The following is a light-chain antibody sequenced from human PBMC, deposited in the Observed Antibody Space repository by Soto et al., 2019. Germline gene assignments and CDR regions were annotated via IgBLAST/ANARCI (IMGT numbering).Light chain of an antibody. J-gene: IGKJ4*01. Sequence: DIQMTQSPSSLSASVGDRVTITGRASQSISSYLNWYQQKPGKATKLMIYATSTLQSGVPSRFSGSGSGTEFTLTLRSLQAEDFADYFCQESYTTPAVSFGGGTKVDIK. CDR2: ATS. V-gene: IGKV1-39*01. CDR3: QESYTTPAVS. CDR1: QSISSY.